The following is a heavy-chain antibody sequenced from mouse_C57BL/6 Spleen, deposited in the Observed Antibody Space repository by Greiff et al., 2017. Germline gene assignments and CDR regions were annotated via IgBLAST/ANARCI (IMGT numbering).Heavy chain of an antibody. D-gene: IGHD4-1*01. Sequence: VQLQESGAELVRPGTSVKVSCKASGYAFTNYLIEWVKQRPGQGLEWIGVINPGSGGTNYNEKFKGKATLTADKSSSTAYMQLSSLTSEDSAVYFCARRGDWDYWYFDVWGTGTTVTVSS. CDR1: GYAFTNYL. V-gene: IGHV1-54*01. CDR3: ARRGDWDYWYFDV. J-gene: IGHJ1*03. CDR2: INPGSGGT.